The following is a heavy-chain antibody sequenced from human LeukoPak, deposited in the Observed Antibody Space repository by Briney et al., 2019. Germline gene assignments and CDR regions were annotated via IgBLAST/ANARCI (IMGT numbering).Heavy chain of an antibody. D-gene: IGHD3-10*01. V-gene: IGHV1-69*06. Sequence: GASVKVSCKASGGTFSSYAISWVRQAPGQGLEWMGGIIPIFGTANYAQKFQGRVTITADKSTSTAYMELSSLRSEDTAVYYCARGGVYGWDTWYWFDPWGQGTLVTVSS. CDR3: ARGGVYGWDTWYWFDP. CDR2: IIPIFGTA. J-gene: IGHJ5*02. CDR1: GGTFSSYA.